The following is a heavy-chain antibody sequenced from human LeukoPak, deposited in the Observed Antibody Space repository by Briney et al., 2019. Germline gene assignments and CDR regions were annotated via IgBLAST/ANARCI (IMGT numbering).Heavy chain of an antibody. CDR1: GFTFSSYA. V-gene: IGHV3-23*01. D-gene: IGHD3-3*01. Sequence: PGGSLRLSCAASGFTFSSYAMSWVRQAPGKGLEWVSAISGSGGSTYYADSVKGRFTISRDNSKNTLYLQMNSLRAEDTAVYYCAKSSLEWLLLYYFDYWGQGTLVTVSS. CDR3: AKSSLEWLLLYYFDY. J-gene: IGHJ4*02. CDR2: ISGSGGST.